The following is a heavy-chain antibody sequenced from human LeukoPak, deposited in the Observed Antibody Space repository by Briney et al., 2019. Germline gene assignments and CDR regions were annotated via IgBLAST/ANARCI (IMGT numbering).Heavy chain of an antibody. CDR2: IYYSGST. D-gene: IGHD3-16*01. CDR1: GGSISSGDYY. Sequence: SETLSLTCTVSGGSISSGDYYWSWIRQPPGKGLEWIGYIYYSGSTYYNLSLKSRVTISVDTSKNQFSLKLSSVTAADTAVYYCARGTYVDYFDYWGQGTLVTVSS. CDR3: ARGTYVDYFDY. V-gene: IGHV4-30-4*08. J-gene: IGHJ4*02.